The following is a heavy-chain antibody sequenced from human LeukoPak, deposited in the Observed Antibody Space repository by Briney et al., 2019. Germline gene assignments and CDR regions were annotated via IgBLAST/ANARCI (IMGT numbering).Heavy chain of an antibody. CDR2: IYHSGST. CDR1: GGSISSNNW. V-gene: IGHV4-4*02. CDR3: ARGYSYGFPLGF. J-gene: IGHJ4*02. Sequence: SVTLSLTCAVSGGSISSNNWWSWVRQPPGKGLEWIGEIYHSGSTNYNPSLRSRVTISVDKSKNLFSLKLGSVAAADSAVYYCARGYSYGFPLGFWGQGALVTVSS. D-gene: IGHD5-18*01.